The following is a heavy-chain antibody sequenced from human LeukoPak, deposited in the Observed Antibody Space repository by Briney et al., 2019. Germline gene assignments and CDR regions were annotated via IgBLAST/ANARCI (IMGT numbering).Heavy chain of an antibody. CDR2: INWNGGST. D-gene: IGHD1-26*01. J-gene: IGHJ5*02. V-gene: IGHV3-20*04. Sequence: PGGSLRLSCVASGFAFDDYAMSWVRQAPGKGLEWVAGINWNGGSTGYADSVKGRFTISRDNGKNSLYLQMNSLRAEDTAVYYCAKSWELHRGDWFDPWGQGTLVTVSS. CDR1: GFAFDDYA. CDR3: AKSWELHRGDWFDP.